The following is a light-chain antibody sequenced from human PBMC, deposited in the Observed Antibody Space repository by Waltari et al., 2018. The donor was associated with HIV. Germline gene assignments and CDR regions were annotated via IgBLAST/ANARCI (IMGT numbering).Light chain of an antibody. J-gene: IGKJ2*01. Sequence: AIQLTQSPSSLSALVGDRVTITCRASQGIRTALAWYQQKPGKPPNVLISDATNLESGVPSRFSGSGSGTDFSLTISSLQPEDFATYFCQQFDSYPRTFGQGTKLEIK. CDR2: DAT. V-gene: IGKV1-13*02. CDR3: QQFDSYPRT. CDR1: QGIRTA.